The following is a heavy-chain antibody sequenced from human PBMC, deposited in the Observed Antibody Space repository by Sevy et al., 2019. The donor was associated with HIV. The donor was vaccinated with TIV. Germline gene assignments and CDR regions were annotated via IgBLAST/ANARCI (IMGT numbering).Heavy chain of an antibody. CDR2: MSWDGDST. V-gene: IGHV3-43*01. Sequence: GGSLRLSCAASGFTFDDYTMHWARQAPGKGLEWVSLMSWDGDSTNYADSVKGRFTISRDNSKNSLYLQMNSLRTEDTALYYCAKDRGFDYGMDVWGQGTTVTVSS. D-gene: IGHD3-3*01. J-gene: IGHJ6*02. CDR3: AKDRGFDYGMDV. CDR1: GFTFDDYT.